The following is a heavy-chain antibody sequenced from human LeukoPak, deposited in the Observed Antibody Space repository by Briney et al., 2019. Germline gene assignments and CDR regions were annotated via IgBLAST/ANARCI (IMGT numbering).Heavy chain of an antibody. J-gene: IGHJ5*02. Sequence: PSETLSLTCAVSGGSISSSNWWSWVRQPPGKGLEWIGEIYHSGSTNYNPSLKSRVTISVDKSKNQFSLKLSSVTAADTAVYYCARGGFGELSIWFDPWGQGTLVTVSS. CDR1: GGSISSSNW. D-gene: IGHD3-10*01. CDR3: ARGGFGELSIWFDP. CDR2: IYHSGST. V-gene: IGHV4-4*02.